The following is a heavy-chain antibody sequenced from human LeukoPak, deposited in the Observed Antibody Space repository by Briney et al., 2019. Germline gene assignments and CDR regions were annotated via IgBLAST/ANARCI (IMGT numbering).Heavy chain of an antibody. CDR3: ARLVRAWLHPNYYYYMDV. CDR1: GGSISSYY. D-gene: IGHD5-12*01. CDR2: IYTSGST. Sequence: PSETLSLTCTVSGGSISSYYWSWIRQPAGKGLEWIGRIYTSGSTNYNPSLKSRVTMSVDTSKNQFSLKLSSVTAADTAVYYCARLVRAWLHPNYYYYMDVWGKGTTVTVSS. J-gene: IGHJ6*03. V-gene: IGHV4-4*07.